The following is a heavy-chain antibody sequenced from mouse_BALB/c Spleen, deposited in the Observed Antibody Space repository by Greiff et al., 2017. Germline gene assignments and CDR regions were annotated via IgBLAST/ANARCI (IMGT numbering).Heavy chain of an antibody. J-gene: IGHJ3*01. V-gene: IGHV5-6-5*01. CDR1: GFTFSSYA. D-gene: IGHD1-1*01. CDR2: ISSGGST. CDR3: AREEGYYGSSPWFAY. Sequence: DVMLVESGGGLVKPGGSLKLSCAASGFTFSSYAMSWVRQTPEKRLEWVASISSGGSTYYPDSVKGRFTISRDNARNILYLQMSSLRSEDTAMYYGAREEGYYGSSPWFAYWGQGTLVTVSA.